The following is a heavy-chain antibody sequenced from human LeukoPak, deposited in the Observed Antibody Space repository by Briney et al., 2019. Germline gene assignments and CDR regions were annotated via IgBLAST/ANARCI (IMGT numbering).Heavy chain of an antibody. CDR1: GFSFSSYF. Sequence: PGGSLRLSCAASGFSFSSYFMTWARQPPGKGLEWVSAISDTGDETHYADSVRGRFTVSRDNSKNTLSLQVNSLRADDTAVYYCAKGDLKDGGLDYFSDWGQGTLVTVSS. J-gene: IGHJ4*02. CDR3: AKGDLKDGGLDYFSD. V-gene: IGHV3-23*01. CDR2: ISDTGDET. D-gene: IGHD2-15*01.